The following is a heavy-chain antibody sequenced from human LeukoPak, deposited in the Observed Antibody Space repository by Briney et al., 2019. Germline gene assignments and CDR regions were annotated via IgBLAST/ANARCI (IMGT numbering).Heavy chain of an antibody. CDR1: GFTFSDYY. CDR2: TRDKAHSYTT. D-gene: IGHD5-12*01. Sequence: GGSLRLSCTAPGFTFSDYYMDWVRQAPGKGLEWVGRTRDKAHSYTTEYAASVKGRFTISRDDSKNSLYLQMNGLKTEDTAVYYCARGLNGNDFGDIHWGQGTLVTVSS. J-gene: IGHJ4*02. CDR3: ARGLNGNDFGDIH. V-gene: IGHV3-72*01.